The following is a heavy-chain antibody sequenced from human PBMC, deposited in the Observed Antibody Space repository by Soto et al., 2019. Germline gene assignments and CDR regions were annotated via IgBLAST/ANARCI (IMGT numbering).Heavy chain of an antibody. CDR2: TYYRSKWYN. CDR1: GDSVSSNSAA. CDR3: ARVRGSWTHYYYYYGMDV. Sequence: SQTLSLTCAISGDSVSSNSAAWNCIRQSPSRGLEWLGRTYYRSKWYNDYAVSVKSRITINPDSSKNQFSLQLNSVTPEDTAVYYCARVRGSWTHYYYYYGMDVWGQGTTVTVSS. V-gene: IGHV6-1*01. D-gene: IGHD6-13*01. J-gene: IGHJ6*02.